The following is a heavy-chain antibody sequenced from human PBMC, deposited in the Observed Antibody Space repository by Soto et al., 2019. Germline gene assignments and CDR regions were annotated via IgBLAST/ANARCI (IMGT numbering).Heavy chain of an antibody. CDR3: ARRTGTAPRLDY. D-gene: IGHD1-7*01. CDR2: ISYDGSNQ. Sequence: QVQLVESGGGVVQPGRSLRLSCSASGFTFSDFEMYWVRQAPGKGLDWVSFISYDGSNQYYAGSVKGRFTVSRDNSKNTRFLLMNSLRPEDPAVYFGARRTGTAPRLDYWGQGTLVTVSS. CDR1: GFTFSDFE. V-gene: IGHV3-30-3*01. J-gene: IGHJ4*02.